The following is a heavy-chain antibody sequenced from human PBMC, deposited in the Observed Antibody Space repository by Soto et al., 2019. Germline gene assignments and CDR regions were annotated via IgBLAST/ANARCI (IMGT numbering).Heavy chain of an antibody. V-gene: IGHV3-23*01. J-gene: IGHJ4*02. Sequence: PGGSLRLSCAASGFTFSSYAMSWLRRAPGKGLEWVAAISFSGGSTYYADSVKGRITISRDNSKNTLYLQMNSLRAEDTAVYYWANPAMFTAISDYWGQGTLVTVSS. D-gene: IGHD5-18*01. CDR1: GFTFSSYA. CDR3: ANPAMFTAISDY. CDR2: ISFSGGST.